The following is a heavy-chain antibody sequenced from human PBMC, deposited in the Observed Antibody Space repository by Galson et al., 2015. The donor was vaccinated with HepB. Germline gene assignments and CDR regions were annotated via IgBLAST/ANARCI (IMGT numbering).Heavy chain of an antibody. D-gene: IGHD6-13*01. J-gene: IGHJ6*02. V-gene: IGHV3-30*18. CDR1: GFTFSSYG. Sequence: SLRLSCAASGFTFSSYGMHWVRQAPDKGLEWVAVISYDGRSEFYADSVKGRFIISRDNSKNTLYVQMNSLRGEDTAVYYCAKDRGTITAAGTFGMDVWGQGTTATVSS. CDR3: AKDRGTITAAGTFGMDV. CDR2: ISYDGRSE.